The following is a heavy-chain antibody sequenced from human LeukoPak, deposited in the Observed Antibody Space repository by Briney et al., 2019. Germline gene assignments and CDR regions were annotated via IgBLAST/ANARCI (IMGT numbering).Heavy chain of an antibody. J-gene: IGHJ3*02. CDR3: ARDIYYDSSGYQDAFDI. CDR1: GYTFTGYY. Sequence: VASVKVSCKASGYTFTGYYMHWVRQAPGQGRGWMGWINPNSGGTNYAQKFQGRVTMTRDTSISTAYMELSRLRSDDTAVYYCARDIYYDSSGYQDAFDIWGQGTMVTVSS. D-gene: IGHD3-22*01. CDR2: INPNSGGT. V-gene: IGHV1-2*02.